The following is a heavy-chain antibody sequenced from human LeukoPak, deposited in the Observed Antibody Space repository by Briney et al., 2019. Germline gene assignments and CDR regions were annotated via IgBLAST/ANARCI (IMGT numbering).Heavy chain of an antibody. J-gene: IGHJ3*02. CDR2: IYTSGST. CDR1: GGSISSGSYY. V-gene: IGHV4-61*02. CDR3: ARGAANYDILTGYFRHAFDI. Sequence: MASQTLSLTCTVSGGSISSGSYYWSWIRQPAGKGLEWIGRIYTSGSTNYNPSLKSRVTISVDTSKNQFSLKLSSVTAADTAVYYCARGAANYDILTGYFRHAFDIWGQGTMVTVSS. D-gene: IGHD3-9*01.